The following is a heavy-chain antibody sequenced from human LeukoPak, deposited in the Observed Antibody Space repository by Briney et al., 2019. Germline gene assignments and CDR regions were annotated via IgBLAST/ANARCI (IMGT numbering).Heavy chain of an antibody. CDR1: GDSISSTH. D-gene: IGHD5-24*01. V-gene: IGHV4-4*07. Sequence: SETLSLTCTVSGDSISSTHWSRIRQPAGKGLEWIGRIYTNGGTDYNPSLKSRVTISRDTSKNQFSLQLTSVTAADTAVYYCARARPQFDYWGQGTLVTVSS. CDR3: ARARPQFDY. CDR2: IYTNGGT. J-gene: IGHJ4*02.